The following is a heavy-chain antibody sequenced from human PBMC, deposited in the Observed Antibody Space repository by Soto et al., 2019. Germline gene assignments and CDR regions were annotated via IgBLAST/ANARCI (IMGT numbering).Heavy chain of an antibody. CDR2: VYYTGNT. CDR3: ARSGHTFGGVV. D-gene: IGHD3-16*01. CDR1: GASMSNYY. J-gene: IGHJ4*02. Sequence: SETLSLTCTVSGASMSNYYGSWIRQPPGKGLEHIGYVYYTGNTNYNPSLKSRATISVDTSNNQFSLKLTSVTTADTAIYYCARSGHTFGGVVWGRGILVTVSS. V-gene: IGHV4-59*01.